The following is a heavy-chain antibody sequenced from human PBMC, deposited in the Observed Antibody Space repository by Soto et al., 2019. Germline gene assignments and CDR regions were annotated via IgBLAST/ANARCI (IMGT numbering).Heavy chain of an antibody. CDR3: AREGRGYSYGHSFDY. Sequence: ESGGGVVQPGRSLRLSCAASGFTFSSYAMHWVRQAPGKGLEWVAVISYDGSNKYYADSVKGRFTISRDNSKNTLYLQMNSLRAEDTAVYYCAREGRGYSYGHSFDYWGQGTLVTVSS. V-gene: IGHV3-30-3*01. D-gene: IGHD5-18*01. CDR2: ISYDGSNK. J-gene: IGHJ4*02. CDR1: GFTFSSYA.